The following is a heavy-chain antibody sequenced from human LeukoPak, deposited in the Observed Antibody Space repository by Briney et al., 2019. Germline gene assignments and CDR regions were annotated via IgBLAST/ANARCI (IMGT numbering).Heavy chain of an antibody. CDR3: ARIMDTPWGMDV. Sequence: PSETLSLTCMVSGGSINPYYWSWIRQPPGMGLERIGYISYSGGTNYNPSLKSRVTISIDTSKNQFSLRLRSVSAADTGLYYCARIMDTPWGMDVWGQGTTVTVSS. V-gene: IGHV4-59*01. J-gene: IGHJ6*02. D-gene: IGHD2-8*01. CDR1: GGSINPYY. CDR2: ISYSGGT.